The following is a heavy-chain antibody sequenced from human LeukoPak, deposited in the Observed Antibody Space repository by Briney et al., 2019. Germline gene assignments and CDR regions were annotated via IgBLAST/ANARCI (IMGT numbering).Heavy chain of an antibody. CDR2: IYHSGSA. V-gene: IGHV4-4*02. J-gene: IGHJ4*02. Sequence: SETLSLTCAVSGGSISSSNWWSWVRPPPGKGLEWIGEIYHSGSANYNPSLKSRVTISVDKSKNQFSLKLSSVTAADTAVYYCAREPMAGTLDYWGQGTLVTVSS. CDR1: GGSISSSNW. CDR3: AREPMAGTLDY. D-gene: IGHD6-19*01.